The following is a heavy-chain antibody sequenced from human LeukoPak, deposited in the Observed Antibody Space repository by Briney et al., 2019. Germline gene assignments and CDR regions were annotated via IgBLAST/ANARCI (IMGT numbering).Heavy chain of an antibody. J-gene: IGHJ4*02. CDR3: AKEVAAAGKSIKGNY. D-gene: IGHD6-13*01. Sequence: GGSLRLSCAASGFTFSSYSMNWVRQAPGKGLEWVAVISYDGSNKYYADSVKGRFTISRDNSKNTLYLQMNSLRAEDTAVYYCAKEVAAAGKSIKGNYWGQGTLVTVSS. V-gene: IGHV3-30*18. CDR2: ISYDGSNK. CDR1: GFTFSSYS.